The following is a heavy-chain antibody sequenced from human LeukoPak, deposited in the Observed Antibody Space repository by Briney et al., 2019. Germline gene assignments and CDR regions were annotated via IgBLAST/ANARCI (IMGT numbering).Heavy chain of an antibody. Sequence: SETLSLTCTVSGGSISSSSYYWGWIRQPPGKGLEWIGSIYYSGSTYYNPSLKSRVTISVDTSKNQFSLKLSSVTAADTAVYYCARGIQLWLSYFDYWGQGTLVTVSS. CDR3: ARGIQLWLSYFDY. CDR1: GGSISSSSYY. D-gene: IGHD5-18*01. V-gene: IGHV4-39*07. CDR2: IYYSGST. J-gene: IGHJ4*02.